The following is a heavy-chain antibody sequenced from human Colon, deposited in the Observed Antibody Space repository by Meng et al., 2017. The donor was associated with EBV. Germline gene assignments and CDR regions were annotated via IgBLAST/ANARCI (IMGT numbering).Heavy chain of an antibody. CDR1: VGSIIRNDHW. J-gene: IGHJ5*02. D-gene: IGHD3-10*01. CDR2: SHHSGTT. V-gene: IGHV4-4*02. CDR3: ARGSYYTWAT. Sequence: QVQLREADPGLVKASGTLCLICEVSVGSIIRNDHWWGWVRQPPGKGAEWSGESHHSGTTNYNPSFKSRVTMSIDTWKNRFSLDLTSVTAADTAVYYCARGSYYTWATWGQGTLVTVSS.